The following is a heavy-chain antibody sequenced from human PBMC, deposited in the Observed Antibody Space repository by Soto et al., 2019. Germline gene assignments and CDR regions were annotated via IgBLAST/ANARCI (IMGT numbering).Heavy chain of an antibody. V-gene: IGHV3-23*01. CDR1: GFTFSSYA. CDR3: AKGIVVVPAAREGWFAP. J-gene: IGHJ5*02. CDR2: ISGSGGST. D-gene: IGHD2-2*01. Sequence: PGGSLRLSCAASGFTFSSYAMSWVRQAPGKGLEWVSAISGSGGSTYYADSVKGRFTISRDNSKNTLYLQMNSLRAEDTAVYYCAKGIVVVPAAREGWFAPWGQGTLATVSS.